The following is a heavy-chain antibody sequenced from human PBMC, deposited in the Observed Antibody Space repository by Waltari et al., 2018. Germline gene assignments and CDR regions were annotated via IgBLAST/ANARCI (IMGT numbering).Heavy chain of an antibody. J-gene: IGHJ4*02. CDR2: IYWNDDK. D-gene: IGHD3-22*01. V-gene: IGHV2-5*01. CDR3: AHSSYYDSSGYALTSYYFDY. Sequence: QITLKESGPTLVKPTQTLTLTCTFSGFSLSTSGVGVGWIRQPPGKDLEWLALIYWNDDKRYSPSLKSRLTITKDTSKNQVVLTMTNMDPVDTATYYCAHSSYYDSSGYALTSYYFDYWGQGTLVTVSS. CDR1: GFSLSTSGVG.